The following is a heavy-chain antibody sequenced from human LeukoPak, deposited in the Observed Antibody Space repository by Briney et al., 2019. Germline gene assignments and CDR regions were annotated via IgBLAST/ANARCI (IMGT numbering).Heavy chain of an antibody. J-gene: IGHJ4*02. V-gene: IGHV4-59*08. CDR1: GGSISSYY. CDR2: FYYSGST. Sequence: SETLSLTCTVSGGSISSYYWSWIRQPPGKGLEWIGYFYYSGSTNYNPSLKSRVTISVDTSKNQFSLKVSSVTAADTAVYYCARQGSGPKAWVDYWGQGTLVTVSS. CDR3: ARQGSGPKAWVDY. D-gene: IGHD3-16*01.